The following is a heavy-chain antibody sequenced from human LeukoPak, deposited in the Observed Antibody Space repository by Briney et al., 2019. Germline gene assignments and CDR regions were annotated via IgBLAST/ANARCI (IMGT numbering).Heavy chain of an antibody. CDR3: VRQISDYYYYYMDV. Sequence: SETLSLTCTVSGGSISSSNYYWGWIRQPPGKGLEWIGTIYYSGTTYYNPSLESRVTISEDTSKNQFSLTLRSVTAADTAVYYCVRQISDYYYYYMDVWGNGTTVTVSS. V-gene: IGHV4-39*01. CDR2: IYYSGTT. CDR1: GGSISSSNYY. D-gene: IGHD3-10*01. J-gene: IGHJ6*03.